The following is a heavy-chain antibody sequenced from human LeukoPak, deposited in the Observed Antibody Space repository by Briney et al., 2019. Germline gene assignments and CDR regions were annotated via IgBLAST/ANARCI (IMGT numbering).Heavy chain of an antibody. Sequence: GGSLRLFCAASGFTFSDYWMNWVRQAPGEGLEWVANIDQDGGGKYYLDSVKGRFTISRDNAKNSLYLQINSLRAEDTAVYYCARGDWAPFDYWGQGSLLTVSS. CDR2: IDQDGGGK. V-gene: IGHV3-7*01. CDR1: GFTFSDYW. CDR3: ARGDWAPFDY. J-gene: IGHJ4*02. D-gene: IGHD2-21*02.